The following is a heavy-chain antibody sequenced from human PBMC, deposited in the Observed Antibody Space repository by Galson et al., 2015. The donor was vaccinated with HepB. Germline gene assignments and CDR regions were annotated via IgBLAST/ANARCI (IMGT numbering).Heavy chain of an antibody. CDR1: GDSVSSNSAA. D-gene: IGHD6-13*01. CDR2: TYYRSKWYT. J-gene: IGHJ5*02. CDR3: ARVEQQVVPTGWFDP. V-gene: IGHV6-1*01. Sequence: AISGDSVSSNSAAWNWIRQSPSRGLEWLGRTYYRSKWYTDYAVSVQGRITINPDTSKNQFSLQLNSVAPDDTAVYYCARVEQQVVPTGWFDPWGQGTLVTVSS.